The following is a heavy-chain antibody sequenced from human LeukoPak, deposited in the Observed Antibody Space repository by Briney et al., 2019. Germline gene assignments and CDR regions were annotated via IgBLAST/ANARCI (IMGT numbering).Heavy chain of an antibody. CDR3: ARGRDRGWPIPGY. V-gene: IGHV4-34*01. Sequence: PSETLSLTCAVSGGSFSDYHWIWIRQPPGKGLEWIGEIHHDGSINYTPSLKSRVTILVDTSKNQFSLRLSSVTDADTGLYYCARGRDRGWPIPGYWGQGTLVTVSS. CDR2: IHHDGSI. D-gene: IGHD6-19*01. J-gene: IGHJ4*02. CDR1: GGSFSDYH.